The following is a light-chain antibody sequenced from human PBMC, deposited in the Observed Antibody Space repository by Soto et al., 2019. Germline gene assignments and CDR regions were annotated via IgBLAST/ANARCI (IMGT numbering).Light chain of an antibody. CDR1: QGIAPY. Sequence: DVQMTQSPSSLSAFVGDRVTITCRASQGIAPYLAWFQQKPGKVPKLLIYATSTLHSGVPSRFSGSGSGTDFTLTISSLQPEDVATYYCQKYNFAPLTFGGGTKVEIK. CDR3: QKYNFAPLT. CDR2: ATS. V-gene: IGKV1-27*01. J-gene: IGKJ4*01.